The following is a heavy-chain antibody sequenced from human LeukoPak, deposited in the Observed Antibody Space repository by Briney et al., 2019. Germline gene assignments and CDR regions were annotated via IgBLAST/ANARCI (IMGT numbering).Heavy chain of an antibody. D-gene: IGHD4-17*01. CDR3: AKESYGDYASKFDY. Sequence: GGSLRLSCAASGFTFSSYGMHWVRQAPGKGLEWVAFIRYDGSNKYYADSVKGRFTISRDNSKNTLYLQMNSLRAEDKAVYYCAKESYGDYASKFDYWGQGTLVTVSS. CDR2: IRYDGSNK. J-gene: IGHJ4*02. V-gene: IGHV3-30*02. CDR1: GFTFSSYG.